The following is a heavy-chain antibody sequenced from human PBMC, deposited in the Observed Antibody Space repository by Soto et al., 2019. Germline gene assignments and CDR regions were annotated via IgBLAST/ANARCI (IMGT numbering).Heavy chain of an antibody. D-gene: IGHD3-22*01. V-gene: IGHV3-30-3*01. Sequence: PGGSLRLSCAASGFTFSSYAMHWVRQAPGKGLEWVAVISYDGSNKYYADSVKGRFTISRDNSKNTLYLQMNSLRAEDTAVYYCARDPAIYYYDSSGPGGHFDYWGQGTLVTVSS. J-gene: IGHJ4*02. CDR2: ISYDGSNK. CDR3: ARDPAIYYYDSSGPGGHFDY. CDR1: GFTFSSYA.